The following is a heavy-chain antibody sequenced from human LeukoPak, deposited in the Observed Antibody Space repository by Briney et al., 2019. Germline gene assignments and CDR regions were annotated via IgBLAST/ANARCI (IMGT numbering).Heavy chain of an antibody. V-gene: IGHV4-59*08. D-gene: IGHD4-23*01. Sequence: SETLSLTCTVSGGSISSYYWSWIRQPPGKGLEWIRYIFYSGSTNYNPSLKGRVTISVDTSTNQLSLELRSVTAADTAVYYCARRGAGGGIPLDYWGQGTLVTVSS. CDR1: GGSISSYY. J-gene: IGHJ4*02. CDR3: ARRGAGGGIPLDY. CDR2: IFYSGST.